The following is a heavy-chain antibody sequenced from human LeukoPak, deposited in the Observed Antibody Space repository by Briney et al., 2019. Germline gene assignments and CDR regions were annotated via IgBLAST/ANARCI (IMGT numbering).Heavy chain of an antibody. J-gene: IGHJ5*02. CDR1: GYTFTGYY. CDR3: ARVGGYCSSTSRYSANWFDP. CDR2: INPNSGGT. V-gene: IGHV1-2*02. Sequence: GASVKVSCKASGYTFTGYYMHWVRQAPGQGLEWMGWINPNSGGTNYAQKIQGRVTMTRDTSISTAYMELSRLRSDDTAVYYCARVGGYCSSTSRYSANWFDPWGQGTLVTVSS. D-gene: IGHD2-2*01.